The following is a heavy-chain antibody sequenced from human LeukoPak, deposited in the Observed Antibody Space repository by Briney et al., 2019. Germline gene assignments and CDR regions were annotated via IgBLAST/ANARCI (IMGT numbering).Heavy chain of an antibody. CDR3: ASGQDYYDSSGYYKG. Sequence: SVKVSCKASGGTFSSYAVSWVRQAPGQGLEWMGGIIPIFGTANYAQKFQGRVTITADESTSTAYMELSSLRSEDTAVYYCASGQDYYDSSGYYKGWGQGTLVTVSS. J-gene: IGHJ4*02. V-gene: IGHV1-69*13. CDR2: IIPIFGTA. D-gene: IGHD3-22*01. CDR1: GGTFSSYA.